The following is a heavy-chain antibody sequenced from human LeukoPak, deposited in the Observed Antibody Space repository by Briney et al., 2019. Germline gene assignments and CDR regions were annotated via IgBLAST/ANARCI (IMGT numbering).Heavy chain of an antibody. J-gene: IGHJ4*02. V-gene: IGHV3-33*01. CDR1: GFTFSSYG. CDR2: IWYDGSNK. CDR3: ARKWFGELSIDY. Sequence: GGSLRLSCAASGFTFSSYGMLWVRQAPGKGLEWVAVIWYDGSNKYYADSVKGRFTISRDNSKNTLYLRMNSLRAEDTAVYYCARKWFGELSIDYWGQGTLVTVSS. D-gene: IGHD3-10*01.